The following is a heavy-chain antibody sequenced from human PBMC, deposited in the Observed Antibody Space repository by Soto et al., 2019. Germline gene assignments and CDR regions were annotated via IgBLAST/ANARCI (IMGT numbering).Heavy chain of an antibody. D-gene: IGHD3-22*01. J-gene: IGHJ4*02. CDR3: ARDGYYYDSSGYYYYFDY. V-gene: IGHV1-69*12. CDR2: IIPIFGTA. Sequence: QVQLVQSGAEVKKPGSSVKVSCKASGGTFSSYAISWVRQAPGQGLEWMGGIIPIFGTANYAQKVQGRVRFTADESTSTAYMGLSSLRYEDTAVYYCARDGYYYDSSGYYYYFDYWGQGTLVTVSS. CDR1: GGTFSSYA.